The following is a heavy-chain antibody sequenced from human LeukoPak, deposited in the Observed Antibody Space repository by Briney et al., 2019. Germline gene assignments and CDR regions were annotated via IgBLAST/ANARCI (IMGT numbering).Heavy chain of an antibody. CDR2: IYPGDSDT. Sequence: GESLKISCKGSGYSFTSYWIGWVRQMPGKGLEWMGIIYPGDSDTRYSPSFQGQVTISADKSISTAYLQWSSLKASDTAMYYCARPSWGGGYSYGNGPPEPDYWGQGTLVTVSS. V-gene: IGHV5-51*01. CDR3: ARPSWGGGYSYGNGPPEPDY. D-gene: IGHD5-18*01. J-gene: IGHJ4*02. CDR1: GYSFTSYW.